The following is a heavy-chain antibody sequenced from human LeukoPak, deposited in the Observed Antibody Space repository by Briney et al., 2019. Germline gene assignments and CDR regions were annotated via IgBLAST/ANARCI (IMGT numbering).Heavy chain of an antibody. V-gene: IGHV3-48*03. D-gene: IGHD3-10*02. Sequence: PGGSLRLSCAASGFTFSSYEMNWVRQAPGKGLEWVSYISSSGSTIYYADSVKGRYTISRDNAKNSLYLQMNSLRAEDTAVYYCAELGITMIGGVWGKGTTVTISS. CDR3: AELGITMIGGV. CDR2: ISSSGSTI. J-gene: IGHJ6*04. CDR1: GFTFSSYE.